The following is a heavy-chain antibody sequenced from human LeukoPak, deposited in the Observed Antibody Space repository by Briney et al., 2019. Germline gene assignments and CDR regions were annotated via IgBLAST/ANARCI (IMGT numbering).Heavy chain of an antibody. Sequence: GGSLRLSCAASGFTFSNYAMSWVRQAPGKGLEWVSGINGIGASTYYADSVRGRFTISRDNSKNTMYLQMNSLRAEDTAVYYCAKDRPNGMDVWGQGATVTVSS. CDR1: GFTFSNYA. V-gene: IGHV3-23*01. CDR3: AKDRPNGMDV. CDR2: INGIGAST. J-gene: IGHJ6*02.